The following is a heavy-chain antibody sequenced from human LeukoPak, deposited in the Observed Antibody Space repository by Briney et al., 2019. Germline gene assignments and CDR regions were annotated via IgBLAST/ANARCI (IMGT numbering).Heavy chain of an antibody. CDR2: ISSSSSYI. D-gene: IGHD2-15*01. CDR1: GFTFSSYS. CDR3: AKADLATCAGGTCYFFDH. J-gene: IGHJ4*02. V-gene: IGHV3-21*04. Sequence: GGSLRLSCAASGFTFSSYSMNWVRQAPGKGLEWVPSISSSSSYIYYADSVKGRFAISRDNAKNSLYLQMNSLRAEDTAIYYCAKADLATCAGGTCYFFDHWGQGILVTVSS.